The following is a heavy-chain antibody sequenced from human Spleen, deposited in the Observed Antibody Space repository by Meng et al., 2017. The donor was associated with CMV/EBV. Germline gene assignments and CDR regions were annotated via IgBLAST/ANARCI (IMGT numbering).Heavy chain of an antibody. J-gene: IGHJ4*02. CDR3: ARVILRGAFPPSFAY. D-gene: IGHD3-9*01. V-gene: IGHV1-2*02. Sequence: ASVKVSCKASGYTFTAHYFHWVRQAPGQGLEWMGWIHPHRGDTNYAQQFQGRVTMTRDTSISTAYMKLSRLRSDDTAVYYCARVILRGAFPPSFAYWGQGTLVTVSS. CDR2: IHPHRGDT. CDR1: GYTFTAHY.